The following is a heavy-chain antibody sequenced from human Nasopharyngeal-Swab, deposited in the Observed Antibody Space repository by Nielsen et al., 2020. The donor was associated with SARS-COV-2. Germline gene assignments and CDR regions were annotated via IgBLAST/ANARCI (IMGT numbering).Heavy chain of an antibody. V-gene: IGHV3-23*01. Sequence: GGSLRLSCVASGYSFRTYGMSWVRQAPGKGLEWVAAIVGSGDISGSGGSTYYADSVKGRFTIPRDNSKNTLSLQMNSLRAEDTAVYFCAKSGRLVGGYFSGLYFDYWGQGTLVTVSS. CDR3: AKSGRLVGGYFSGLYFDY. CDR1: GYSFRTYG. CDR2: IVGSGDISGSGGST. D-gene: IGHD2/OR15-2a*01. J-gene: IGHJ4*02.